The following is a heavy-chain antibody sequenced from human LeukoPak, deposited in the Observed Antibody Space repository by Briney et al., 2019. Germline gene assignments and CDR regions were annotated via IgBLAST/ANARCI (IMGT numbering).Heavy chain of an antibody. CDR1: GFTFSSYA. D-gene: IGHD1-26*01. CDR2: IIPIFGTA. J-gene: IGHJ4*02. V-gene: IGHV1-69*01. CDR3: ARARKWELLGGYFDY. Sequence: GGSLRLSCAASGFTFSSYAISWVRQAPGQGLEWMGGIIPIFGTANYAQKFQGRVTITADESTSTAYMELSSLRSEDTAVYYCARARKWELLGGYFDYWGQGTLVTVSS.